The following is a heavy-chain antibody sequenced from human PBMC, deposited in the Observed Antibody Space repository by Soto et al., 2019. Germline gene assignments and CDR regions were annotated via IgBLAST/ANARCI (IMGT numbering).Heavy chain of an antibody. V-gene: IGHV3-21*01. D-gene: IGHD2-15*01. CDR3: GAATGAY. J-gene: IGHJ4*02. Sequence: EVQLVESGGGLVKPGGSLRLSCAASGFTFSSYTMNWVRQAPGKGLEWVSSISRSSSYLYFAASVKGRFTISRDNAKNSLYLQMNSLRAEDTAVYYCGAATGAYWGQGTLVTVSS. CDR1: GFTFSSYT. CDR2: ISRSSSYL.